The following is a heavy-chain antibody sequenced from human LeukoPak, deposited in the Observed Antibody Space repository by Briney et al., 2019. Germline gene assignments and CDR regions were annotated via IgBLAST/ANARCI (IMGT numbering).Heavy chain of an antibody. CDR3: ARDLNYYGSGSYGY. D-gene: IGHD3-10*01. CDR2: MYHSGSA. CDR1: GYSISSGYD. V-gene: IGHV4-38-2*02. J-gene: IGHJ4*02. Sequence: SETLSLTCTVSGYSISSGYDWGWIRQPPGKGLEWIGSMYHSGSAYYNPSLKSRVTISVDTSKNQFSLKLNSVSAADTAVYYCARDLNYYGSGSYGYWGQGTLVTVSS.